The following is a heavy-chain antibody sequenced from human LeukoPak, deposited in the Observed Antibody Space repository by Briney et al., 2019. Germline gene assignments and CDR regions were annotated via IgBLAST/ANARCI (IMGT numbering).Heavy chain of an antibody. Sequence: GGSLRFSCAASGFTFSSYWMYWVRQAPGKGLVWVSRINSDGSTTTYADSVKGRFTISRDNAKNTLYLQMNSLRAEDTAVYYCARPHSSGWGNAFDIWGQGTMVTVSS. V-gene: IGHV3-74*01. CDR3: ARPHSSGWGNAFDI. J-gene: IGHJ3*02. CDR2: INSDGSTT. D-gene: IGHD6-19*01. CDR1: GFTFSSYW.